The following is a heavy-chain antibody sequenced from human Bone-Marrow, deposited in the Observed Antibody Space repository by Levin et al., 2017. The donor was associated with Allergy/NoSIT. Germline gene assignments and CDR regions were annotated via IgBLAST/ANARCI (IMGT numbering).Heavy chain of an antibody. CDR3: ARVFYFDSSGYYDP. V-gene: IGHV1-18*01. D-gene: IGHD3-22*01. CDR1: GFNFNLYG. CDR2: ISGHNGKT. Sequence: ASVKVSCKTSGFNFNLYGIIWVRQAPGQGLEWMGWISGHNGKTDYAQKFQGRVSMTTDTSTSTAYMELRNLRSDETAMFYCARVFYFDSSGYYDPWGQGTLVTVSS. J-gene: IGHJ5*02.